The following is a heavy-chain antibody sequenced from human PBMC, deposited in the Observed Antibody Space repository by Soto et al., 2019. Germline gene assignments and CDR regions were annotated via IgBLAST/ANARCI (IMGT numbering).Heavy chain of an antibody. CDR1: GGSVSSGSYY. CDR3: ARTPYCTNGVCYPYYYYYMDV. J-gene: IGHJ6*03. V-gene: IGHV4-61*01. CDR2: IYYSGST. D-gene: IGHD2-8*01. Sequence: SETLSLTCTVSGGSVSSGSYYWSWIRQPPGKGLEWIGYIYYSGSTNYNPSLKSRVTISVDTSKNQFSLKLSSVTAADTAVYYCARTPYCTNGVCYPYYYYYMDVWGKGTTGTVSS.